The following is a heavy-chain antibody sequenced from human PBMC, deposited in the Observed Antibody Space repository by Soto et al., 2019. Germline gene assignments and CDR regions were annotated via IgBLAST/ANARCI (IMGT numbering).Heavy chain of an antibody. CDR2: ISYDGSNK. Sequence: QVQLVESGGGVVQPGRSLRLSCAASGFPFSSYGMHWVRQAPGKGLEWVAVISYDGSNKYYAHSVKGRFTISRDGSASTLYLQKNRVRPEDTALYYCVGGQYYFDYRGQETLVTVSP. V-gene: IGHV3-30*03. CDR1: GFPFSSYG. CDR3: VGGQYYFDY. J-gene: IGHJ4*02. D-gene: IGHD3-10*01.